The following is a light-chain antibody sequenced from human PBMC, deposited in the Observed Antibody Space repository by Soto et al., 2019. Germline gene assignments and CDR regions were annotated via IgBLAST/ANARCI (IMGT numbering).Light chain of an antibody. J-gene: IGLJ1*01. CDR3: SSYTSSSTYV. Sequence: QSALTQPASVSGSPGQSITISCTGTSSDVGGYNYVSRYQQHPGKAPKLMIYEVSNRPSGVSNRFSGSKSGNTASLTTSGLQAEGEADYYCSSYTSSSTYVFGTGTKVTAL. CDR2: EVS. CDR1: SSDVGGYNY. V-gene: IGLV2-14*01.